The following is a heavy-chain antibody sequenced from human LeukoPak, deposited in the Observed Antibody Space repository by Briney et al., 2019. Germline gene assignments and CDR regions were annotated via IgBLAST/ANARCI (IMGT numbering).Heavy chain of an antibody. V-gene: IGHV3-30-3*01. CDR3: ARDRSWFGELYNWFDP. CDR2: ISYDGSNK. Sequence: GGSLRLSCAASGFTFSSYAMHWVRQAPGKGLEWVAVISYDGSNKYYADSVKGRFTISRDNSKNTLYLQMNSLRAEDTAVYYCARDRSWFGELYNWFDPWGQGTLVTVSS. J-gene: IGHJ5*02. CDR1: GFTFSSYA. D-gene: IGHD3-10*01.